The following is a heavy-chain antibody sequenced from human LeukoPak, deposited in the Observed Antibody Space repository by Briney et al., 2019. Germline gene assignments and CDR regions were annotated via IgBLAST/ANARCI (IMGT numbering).Heavy chain of an antibody. D-gene: IGHD1-26*01. Sequence: ASVKVSCKASGYTFTSYGISWVRQAPGQGLEWMGWISAYNGNTNYAQKLQGRVTMTTDTSTSTAYMELGSLRSDDTAVYYCASHLSGHNWFDPWGQGTLVTVSS. J-gene: IGHJ5*02. CDR3: ASHLSGHNWFDP. CDR2: ISAYNGNT. CDR1: GYTFTSYG. V-gene: IGHV1-18*01.